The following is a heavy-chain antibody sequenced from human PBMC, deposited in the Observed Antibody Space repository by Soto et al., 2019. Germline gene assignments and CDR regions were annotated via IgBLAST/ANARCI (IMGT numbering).Heavy chain of an antibody. D-gene: IGHD2-15*01. V-gene: IGHV3-7*05. CDR2: IKQDGSEK. Sequence: PGGSLRLSCAASGFSISSFWMTWVRQAPGAGLEWVANIKQDGSEKYYVDSVSGRFTISRDNAKNSLYLEMNSLRAEDTAVYYCARDSMQVVVTHYYYYGMDGWGQGTTVTVSS. CDR1: GFSISSFW. J-gene: IGHJ6*02. CDR3: ARDSMQVVVTHYYYYGMDG.